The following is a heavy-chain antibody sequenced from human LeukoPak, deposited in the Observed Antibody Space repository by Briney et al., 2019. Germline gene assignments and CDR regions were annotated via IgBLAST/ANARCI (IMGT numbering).Heavy chain of an antibody. J-gene: IGHJ3*02. Sequence: SETLSLTCTVSGGSNSSSSYYWGWIRQPPGKGLEWIGSIYYSGSTYYNPSLKSRVTISVDTSKNQFSLKLSSVTAADTAVYYCARVVARPGGAFDIWGQGTMVTVSS. D-gene: IGHD2-15*01. CDR3: ARVVARPGGAFDI. V-gene: IGHV4-39*01. CDR2: IYYSGST. CDR1: GGSNSSSSYY.